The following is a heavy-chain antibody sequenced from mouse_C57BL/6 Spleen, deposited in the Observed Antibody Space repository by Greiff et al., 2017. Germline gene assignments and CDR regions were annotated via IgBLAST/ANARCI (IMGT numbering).Heavy chain of an antibody. CDR2: IYPGDGDT. CDR1: GYAFSSYW. D-gene: IGHD1-1*01. V-gene: IGHV1-80*01. CDR3: ARWSTTVVASDY. J-gene: IGHJ2*01. Sequence: VKLQESGAELVKPGASVKISCKASGYAFSSYWMNWVKQRPGKGLEWIGQIYPGDGDTNYNGKFKGKATLTADKSSSTAYMQLSSLTSEDSAVYFCARWSTTVVASDYWGQGTTLTVSS.